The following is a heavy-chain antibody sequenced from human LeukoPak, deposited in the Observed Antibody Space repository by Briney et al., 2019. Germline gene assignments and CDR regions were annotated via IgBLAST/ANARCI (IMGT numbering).Heavy chain of an antibody. CDR2: ISINGGST. CDR1: GFTFSSYA. D-gene: IGHD3-9*01. Sequence: GGSLRLSCSASGFTFSSYAMHWVRQAPGKGLEYVSGISINGGSTHYADSVKGRFTISRDNSKNTLYLQMNSLRAEDTAVYYCARDRLHYDSLTGYPADWGQGTLVTVSS. V-gene: IGHV3-64*04. J-gene: IGHJ4*02. CDR3: ARDRLHYDSLTGYPAD.